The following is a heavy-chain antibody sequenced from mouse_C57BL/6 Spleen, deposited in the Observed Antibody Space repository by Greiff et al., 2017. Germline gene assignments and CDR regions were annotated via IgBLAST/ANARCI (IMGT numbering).Heavy chain of an antibody. CDR1: GYTFTDYN. V-gene: IGHV1-18*01. Sequence: EVQLQQSGPELVKPGASVKIPCKASGYTFTDYNMDWVKQSHGKSLEWIGDINLNNGGTIYNQKLKGKATLTVDKTSSTAYMGRRSLTSEDTAVYYCARGLTTVECFAYWGQGTLVTFSA. D-gene: IGHD1-1*01. CDR2: INLNNGGT. CDR3: ARGLTTVECFAY. J-gene: IGHJ3*01.